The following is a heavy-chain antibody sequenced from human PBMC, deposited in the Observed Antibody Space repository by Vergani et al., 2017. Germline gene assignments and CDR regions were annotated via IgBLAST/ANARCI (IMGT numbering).Heavy chain of an antibody. V-gene: IGHV4-38-2*01. CDR3: ARRSGIVXDIFSGTQYFFDF. Sequence: QVQLQESGPGLVKPSETLSLTCAVSGFSIDNGYYWDWIRQPPGKGLEWIGSIYRTGRTHFNPSLKSRVTISVATSNNHFSLRLNSLTAADTAVYYCARRSGIVXDIFSGTQYFFDFWGQGTLVTVSS. J-gene: IGHJ4*02. CDR2: IYRTGRT. D-gene: IGHD3-9*01. CDR1: GFSIDNGYY.